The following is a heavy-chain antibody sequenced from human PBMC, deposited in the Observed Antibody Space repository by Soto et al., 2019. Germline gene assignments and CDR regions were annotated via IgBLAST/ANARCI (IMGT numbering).Heavy chain of an antibody. Sequence: QVQLVQSGAEVKKPGASVKVSCKASGYTFTSYGISWVRQAPGQGLEWMGWISAYNGNTNHPHKLPVRVPRTTDPPTRPASMELSSRRSDDTAVYSCASDNGYASDYWGPGTLVTVSS. D-gene: IGHD5-12*01. V-gene: IGHV1-18*01. CDR1: GYTFTSYG. CDR2: ISAYNGNT. CDR3: ASDNGYASDY. J-gene: IGHJ4*02.